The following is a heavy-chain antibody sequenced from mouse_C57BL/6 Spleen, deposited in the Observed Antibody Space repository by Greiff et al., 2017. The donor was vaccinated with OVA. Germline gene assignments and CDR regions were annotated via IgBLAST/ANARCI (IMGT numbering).Heavy chain of an antibody. V-gene: IGHV1-53*01. CDR3: ALITTVVAHWYFDV. D-gene: IGHD1-1*01. CDR2: INPSNGGT. J-gene: IGHJ1*03. CDR1: GYTFTSYW. Sequence: QVQLKQPGTELVKPGASVKLSCKASGYTFTSYWRHWVKQRPGQGLEWIGHINPSNGGTNYNEKFKSKATLTVDKSSSTAYMQLSSLTSEDSAVYYCALITTVVAHWYFDVWGTGTTVTVSS.